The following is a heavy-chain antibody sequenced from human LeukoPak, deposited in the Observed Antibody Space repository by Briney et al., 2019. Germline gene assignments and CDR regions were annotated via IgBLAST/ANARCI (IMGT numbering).Heavy chain of an antibody. D-gene: IGHD2-2*01. V-gene: IGHV1-18*01. Sequence: GASVKVSCKASGYSFTTYGISWVRQAPGQGLEWMGWISANNNNTDNVQKLQGRVTMTTDTSTSTAYMELRSLRSDDTVVYYCARALYHTFDYWGQGTLVTVSS. CDR3: ARALYHTFDY. CDR1: GYSFTTYG. CDR2: ISANNNNT. J-gene: IGHJ4*02.